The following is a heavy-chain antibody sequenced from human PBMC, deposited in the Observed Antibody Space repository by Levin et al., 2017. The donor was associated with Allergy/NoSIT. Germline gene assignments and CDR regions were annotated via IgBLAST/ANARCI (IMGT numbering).Heavy chain of an antibody. Sequence: LSLTCAASGFTFSSYGMLWVRQAPGKGLEWVAVIAYDGSNKYYADSVKGRFTISRDNSENTLHLEMNSLRVEDTAVYYCAKPLGIGEAGWLETGLDVWGKGTTVTVFS. D-gene: IGHD6-13*01. J-gene: IGHJ6*04. CDR1: GFTFSSYG. CDR3: AKPLGIGEAGWLETGLDV. CDR2: IAYDGSNK. V-gene: IGHV3-30*18.